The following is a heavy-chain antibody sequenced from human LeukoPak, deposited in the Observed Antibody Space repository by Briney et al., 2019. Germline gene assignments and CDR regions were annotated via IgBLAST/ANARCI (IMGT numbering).Heavy chain of an antibody. CDR2: IYSGGST. J-gene: IGHJ3*02. CDR3: AREYCSGGSCPRSDAFDT. Sequence: GGSLRLSCAASGFTVSSNYMSWVRQAPGKGLEWVSVIYSGGSTYYGDSVKGRFTISRDNSKNTLYLQMNSLRAEDTAVYYCAREYCSGGSCPRSDAFDTWGQGTMVTVSS. CDR1: GFTVSSNY. D-gene: IGHD2-15*01. V-gene: IGHV3-66*01.